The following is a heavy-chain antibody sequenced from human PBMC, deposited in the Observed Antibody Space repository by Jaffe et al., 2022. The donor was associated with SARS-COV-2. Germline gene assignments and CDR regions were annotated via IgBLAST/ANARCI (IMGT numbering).Heavy chain of an antibody. CDR2: INSDGSST. J-gene: IGHJ6*02. CDR1: GFTFSSYW. CDR3: ARERGSEYYYYGMDV. Sequence: EVQLVESGGGLVQPGGSLRLSCAASGFTFSSYWMHWVRQAPGKGLVWVSRINSDGSSTSYADSVKGRFTISRDNAKNTLYLQMNSLRAEDTAVYYCARERGSEYYYYGMDVWGQGTTVTVSS. V-gene: IGHV3-74*01. D-gene: IGHD3-10*01.